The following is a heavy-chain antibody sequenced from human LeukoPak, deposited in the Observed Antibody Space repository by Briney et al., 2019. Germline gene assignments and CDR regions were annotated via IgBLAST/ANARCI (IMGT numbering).Heavy chain of an antibody. CDR1: GFSVSVYW. D-gene: IGHD6-13*01. J-gene: IGHJ4*02. V-gene: IGHV3-7*01. Sequence: GGSLRLSCAVSGFSVSVYWMTWVRQAPGKGLEWVANIKQDGSGKNYVDSVKGRFTISRDNAENSLFLQMISQRVEDTAVYYCGREWQGGIAAAGTRIEGDYWGQGTLVAVSS. CDR2: IKQDGSGK. CDR3: GREWQGGIAAAGTRIEGDY.